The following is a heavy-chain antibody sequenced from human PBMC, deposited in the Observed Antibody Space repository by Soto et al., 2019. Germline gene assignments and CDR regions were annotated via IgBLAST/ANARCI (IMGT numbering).Heavy chain of an antibody. V-gene: IGHV1-18*01. D-gene: IGHD3-22*01. CDR1: GYTFTSYG. CDR2: ISAYNGNT. J-gene: IGHJ4*02. Sequence: GASVKVSCKASGYTFTSYGISWVRQAPGQGLEWMGWISAYNGNTNYAQKLRGRVTLTTDTSTNTAYMDLRSLSSDDTAVYYCARDRSYYYETSGYPFDYWGQGTQVTVSS. CDR3: ARDRSYYYETSGYPFDY.